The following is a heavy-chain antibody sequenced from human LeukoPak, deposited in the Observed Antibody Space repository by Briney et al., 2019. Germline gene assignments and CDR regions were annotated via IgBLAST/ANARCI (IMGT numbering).Heavy chain of an antibody. D-gene: IGHD1-1*01. CDR3: AKASWASNADAVL. Sequence: GGSLRLSCAASGFTFRSYAMSWVREAPARGLEWVSSLRGNGDTFYADSVKGRFTLSRDESRNTVYLQFNNLRVEDTAVYYCAKASWASNADAVLWGQGTVVTVSS. CDR2: LRGNGDT. J-gene: IGHJ4*02. V-gene: IGHV3-23*01. CDR1: GFTFRSYA.